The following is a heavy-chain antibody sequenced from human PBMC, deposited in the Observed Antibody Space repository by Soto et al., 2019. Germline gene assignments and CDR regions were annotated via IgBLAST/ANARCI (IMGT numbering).Heavy chain of an antibody. D-gene: IGHD3-16*02. CDR3: ETYYDYIWGSYRPY. CDR1: GFTFSSYA. J-gene: IGHJ4*02. CDR2: ISHGSSTI. Sequence: EVQLVESGGGLVQPGGSLRLSCAASGFTFSSYAMNWVRQAPGKGLEWVSYISHGSSTIYYADSVRGRFTISRDNAKNSLYLQLNSLRAEDTAVYYCETYYDYIWGSYRPYWGQGTLVTVSS. V-gene: IGHV3-48*04.